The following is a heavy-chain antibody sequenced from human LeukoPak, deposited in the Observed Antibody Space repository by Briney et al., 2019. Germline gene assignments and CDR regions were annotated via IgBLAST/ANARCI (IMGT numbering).Heavy chain of an antibody. D-gene: IGHD6-6*01. V-gene: IGHV4-39*07. J-gene: IGHJ5*02. CDR1: GGSISSSSYD. Sequence: SETLSLTCTVSGGSISSSSYDWNWIRQPPGKGLEWIGEINHSGGTNYNPSLKSRVTISVDTSKNQFSLKLSSVPAADTAVYYCASLARGGNWFDPWGQGTLVTVSS. CDR2: INHSGGT. CDR3: ASLARGGNWFDP.